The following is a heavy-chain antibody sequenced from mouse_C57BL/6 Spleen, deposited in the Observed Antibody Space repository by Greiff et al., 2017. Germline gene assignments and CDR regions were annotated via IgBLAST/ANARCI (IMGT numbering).Heavy chain of an antibody. J-gene: IGHJ1*03. V-gene: IGHV5-17*01. CDR3: ARRYYYGSSYDRYFDV. Sequence: EVQLVESGGGLVKPGGSLKLSCAASGFTFSDYGMHWVRQAPEKGLEWVAYISSGSSTIYYADTVKGRFTISRDNAKNTLFLQMTSLRSEDTAMYYCARRYYYGSSYDRYFDVWGTGTTVTVSS. CDR2: ISSGSSTI. CDR1: GFTFSDYG. D-gene: IGHD1-1*01.